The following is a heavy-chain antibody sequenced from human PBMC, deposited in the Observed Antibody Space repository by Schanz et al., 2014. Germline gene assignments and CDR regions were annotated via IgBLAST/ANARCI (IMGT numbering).Heavy chain of an antibody. CDR3: ARLRGDHLYGADPSDP. J-gene: IGHJ5*02. CDR2: IVPVLRLV. V-gene: IGHV1-69*04. Sequence: QVQLVQSGAEVKKPGASVKVSCKASGYTLTGFGVSWVRQAPGQGLQWMGRIVPVLRLVSYEQKFQGRLTISADKATNTVQMELRSLTSADTAKYYCARLRGDHLYGADPSDPWGQGTLVIVSS. CDR1: GYTLTGFG. D-gene: IGHD3-10*01.